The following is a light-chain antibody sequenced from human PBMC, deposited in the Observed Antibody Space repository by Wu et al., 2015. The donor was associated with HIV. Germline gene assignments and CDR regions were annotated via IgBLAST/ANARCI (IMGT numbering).Light chain of an antibody. CDR3: QQYNNWPPIT. Sequence: EVVLTQSPGTLSLSPGERATLSCRATQSLTSRYLAWYQQKPGQAPRLLIYGASSRATGIPARFSGSGSGTEFTLTISSMQSEDFAVYYCQQYNNWPPITFGQGTRLEIK. CDR2: GAS. J-gene: IGKJ5*01. CDR1: QSLTSRY. V-gene: IGKV3-15*01.